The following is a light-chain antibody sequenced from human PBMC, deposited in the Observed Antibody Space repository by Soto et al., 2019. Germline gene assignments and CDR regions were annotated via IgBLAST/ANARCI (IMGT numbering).Light chain of an antibody. Sequence: EVVLTQSPGTLSLSPGERATLSCRASQSVSSNFLAWYQQKPGQAPRLLIYDVSSRAAGIPDRFGSSGSGTDFTLTISRLEPEDFAVYYCQQYESSWTFGQGTKVEIK. CDR2: DVS. CDR3: QQYESSWT. J-gene: IGKJ1*01. V-gene: IGKV3-20*01. CDR1: QSVSSNF.